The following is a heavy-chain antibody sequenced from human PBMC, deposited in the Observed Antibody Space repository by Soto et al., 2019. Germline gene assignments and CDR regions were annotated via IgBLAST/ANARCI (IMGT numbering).Heavy chain of an antibody. CDR1: GYTFTSYG. D-gene: IGHD3-10*02. CDR2: ISAYNGNT. CDR3: ARAGRGRGGEGDYVVRGND. Sequence: ASVKVSCPASGYTFTSYGISWVRQAPGQGLEWMGWISAYNGNTNYAQKLQGRVTMTTDTSTSTAYMELRSLRSDDTAVYYCARAGRGRGGEGDYVVRGNDWAQGTWVPVS. V-gene: IGHV1-18*04. J-gene: IGHJ4*02.